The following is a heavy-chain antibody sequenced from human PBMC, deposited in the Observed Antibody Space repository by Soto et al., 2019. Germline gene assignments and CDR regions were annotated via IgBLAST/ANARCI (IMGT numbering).Heavy chain of an antibody. D-gene: IGHD6-13*01. V-gene: IGHV1-69*15. CDR2: IIPIFGSS. J-gene: IGHJ3*02. CDR3: VRAAAGEGTFNI. Sequence: VQLVQSGAEVKKPGSSVKVSCRVSGGSFSSSAISWVRQDPGQGLAWMGNIIPIFGSSKKSEKFQGRVTITADESTSTVYLELSSPTFEDTAVYFCVRAAAGEGTFNIWGEGTTVIVSS. CDR1: GGSFSSSA.